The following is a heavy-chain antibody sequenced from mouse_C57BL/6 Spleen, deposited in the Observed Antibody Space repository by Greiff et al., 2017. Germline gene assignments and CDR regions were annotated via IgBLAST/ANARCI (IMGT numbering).Heavy chain of an antibody. V-gene: IGHV14-4*01. D-gene: IGHD1-1*01. Sequence: VQLKESGAELVRPGASVKLSCTASGFNIKDDYMHWVKQRPEQGLEWIGWIDPENGDTEYASKFQGKATITADTSSNTAYLKLSGLTSEDTAVYYCTHYYGSSYGYFDVWGTGTTVTVSS. CDR3: THYYGSSYGYFDV. CDR2: IDPENGDT. J-gene: IGHJ1*03. CDR1: GFNIKDDY.